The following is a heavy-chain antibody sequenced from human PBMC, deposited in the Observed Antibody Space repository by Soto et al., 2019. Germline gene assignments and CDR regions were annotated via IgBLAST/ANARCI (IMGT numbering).Heavy chain of an antibody. Sequence: SETLSLTCTVSGGSVSSGSYYWSWIRQPPGKGLEWIGYIYYSGSTNYNPSLKSRVTISVDTSKNQFSLKLSSVTAADTAVYYCARRLYYDSSGYLYYFDYWGQGTLVTLSS. CDR1: GGSVSSGSYY. D-gene: IGHD3-22*01. CDR2: IYYSGST. J-gene: IGHJ4*02. V-gene: IGHV4-61*01. CDR3: ARRLYYDSSGYLYYFDY.